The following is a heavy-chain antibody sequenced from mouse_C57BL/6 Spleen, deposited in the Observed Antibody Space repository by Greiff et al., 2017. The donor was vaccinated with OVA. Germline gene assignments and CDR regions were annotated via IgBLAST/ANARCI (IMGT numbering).Heavy chain of an antibody. D-gene: IGHD4-1*01. CDR3: ARTGGFAY. Sequence: QVQLQQSGPELVKPGASVKISCKASGYAFSSSWMNWVKQRPGKGLEWIGRFYPGDGDTNYNGKFKGKATLTADKSSSTAYMQLSSLTSGESAVLLCARTGGFAYWGQGTLVTVSA. CDR1: GYAFSSSW. CDR2: FYPGDGDT. J-gene: IGHJ3*01. V-gene: IGHV1-82*01.